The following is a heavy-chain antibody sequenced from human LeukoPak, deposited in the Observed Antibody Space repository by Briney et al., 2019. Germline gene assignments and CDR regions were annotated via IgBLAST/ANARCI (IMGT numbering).Heavy chain of an antibody. CDR2: IIPIFGTA. J-gene: IGHJ5*02. CDR3: ARRRYYDFWSGPFDP. V-gene: IGHV1-69*13. Sequence: ASVKVSCKASGGTFSSYAISWVRQAPGQGLEWMGGIIPIFGTANYAQKFRGRVTITADESTSTAYMELSSLRSEDTAVYYCARRRYYDFWSGPFDPWGQGTLVTVSS. CDR1: GGTFSSYA. D-gene: IGHD3-3*01.